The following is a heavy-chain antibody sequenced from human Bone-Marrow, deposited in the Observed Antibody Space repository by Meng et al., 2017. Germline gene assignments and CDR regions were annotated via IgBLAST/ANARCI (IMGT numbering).Heavy chain of an antibody. J-gene: IGHJ4*02. V-gene: IGHV1-2*02. CDR1: GYTFTGYY. CDR3: ARDRSFDY. Sequence: ASVKVSCKASGYTFTGYYMHWVRQAPGQGLEWMGWINPNSGGTNYAQKFQGRVTLTRDTSISTAYMGRSRLRSDDAAVYYCARDRSFDYWGQGTLVTVSS. CDR2: INPNSGGT.